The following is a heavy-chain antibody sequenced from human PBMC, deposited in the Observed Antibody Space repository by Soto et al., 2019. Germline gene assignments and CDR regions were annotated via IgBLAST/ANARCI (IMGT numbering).Heavy chain of an antibody. V-gene: IGHV1-18*01. CDR3: AKADSNYAGRFSYYYMDV. D-gene: IGHD4-4*01. J-gene: IGHJ6*03. CDR2: ISGYNGNT. CDR1: GYTFRSYG. Sequence: QVQLVQSGTEVKKPGASVKLSCKASGYTFRSYGISWVRQAPGQGPEWMGWISGYNGNTHYPQKFQGKVTMSTDTSTSTAYMELKSLRFNDTAVYYCAKADSNYAGRFSYYYMDVWGNGTLVTVSS.